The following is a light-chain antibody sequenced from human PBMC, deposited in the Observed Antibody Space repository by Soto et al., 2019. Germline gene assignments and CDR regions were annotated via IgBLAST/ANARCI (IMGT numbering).Light chain of an antibody. CDR1: QSVSTN. CDR2: HTS. J-gene: IGKJ1*01. Sequence: EIVMTQSPATLSVSPGERATLSCRASQSVSTNLAWYQQKPGQAPRLLIYHTSTRATGIPARFSGSGSGTEFSLTISGLQSEDLAVYYCQQYSDWAQTFGQGTKVAIK. V-gene: IGKV3-15*01. CDR3: QQYSDWAQT.